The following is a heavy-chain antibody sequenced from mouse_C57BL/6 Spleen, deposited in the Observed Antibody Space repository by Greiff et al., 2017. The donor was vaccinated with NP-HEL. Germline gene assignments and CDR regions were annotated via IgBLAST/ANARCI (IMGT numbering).Heavy chain of an antibody. Sequence: QVQLQQPGAELVRPGSSVKLSCTASGYTFTSYWMDWVKQRPGQGLEWIGNIYPSDSETYYTQKFKDKATLTVDKSSRTAYMQLISLTSEDSAVYYSARSPGNVGSSFAYWGQGTLVTVSA. D-gene: IGHD1-1*01. CDR3: ARSPGNVGSSFAY. CDR1: GYTFTSYW. J-gene: IGHJ3*01. CDR2: IYPSDSET. V-gene: IGHV1-61*01.